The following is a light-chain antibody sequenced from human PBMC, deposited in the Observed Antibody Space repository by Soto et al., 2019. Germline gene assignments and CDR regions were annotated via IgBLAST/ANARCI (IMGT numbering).Light chain of an antibody. V-gene: IGKV3-20*01. CDR2: GAS. CDR1: QSVNRY. J-gene: IGKJ1*01. CDR3: QQYGSSLTWT. Sequence: EIVLTQSPATLSLSPVARATLSCWASQSVNRYLVWYQQKPGQAPRLIIHGASSRATGIPDRFSGSGSGTDFTLTISRLEPEDFAVYYCQQYGSSLTWTVGQGNKVDNK.